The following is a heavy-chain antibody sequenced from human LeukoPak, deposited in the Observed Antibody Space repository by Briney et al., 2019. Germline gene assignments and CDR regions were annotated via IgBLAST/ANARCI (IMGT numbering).Heavy chain of an antibody. Sequence: ASVKVSCKASGYTFTSYGISWVRQAPGQGLEWMGWISAYNGNTNYAQKLQGRVIMTTDTSTSTAYMELRSLRSDDTAVYYCARGVAGPSAFGFDYWGQGTLVTVSS. D-gene: IGHD6-19*01. CDR2: ISAYNGNT. CDR1: GYTFTSYG. CDR3: ARGVAGPSAFGFDY. V-gene: IGHV1-18*01. J-gene: IGHJ4*02.